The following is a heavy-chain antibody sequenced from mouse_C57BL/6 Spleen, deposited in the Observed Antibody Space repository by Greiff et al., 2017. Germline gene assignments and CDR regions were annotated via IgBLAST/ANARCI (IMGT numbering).Heavy chain of an antibody. D-gene: IGHD2-4*01. V-gene: IGHV1-80*01. Sequence: QVQLQQSGAELVKPGASVKISCKASGYAFSSSWMNWVKQRPGTGLEWIGPIYPGDGDTNYNGKFKGKATLTADKSSSTAYMQLSSLTSEDSAVYFCARMDYDYDWYFDVWGTGTTVTVSS. CDR1: GYAFSSSW. J-gene: IGHJ1*03. CDR2: IYPGDGDT. CDR3: ARMDYDYDWYFDV.